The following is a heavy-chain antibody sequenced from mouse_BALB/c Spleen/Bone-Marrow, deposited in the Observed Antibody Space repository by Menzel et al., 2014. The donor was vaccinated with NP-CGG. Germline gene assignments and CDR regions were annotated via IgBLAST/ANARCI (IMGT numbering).Heavy chain of an antibody. CDR2: ISDCGSYT. J-gene: IGHJ3*01. CDR1: GFTFSDYS. CDR3: ANYYGSIWFAY. D-gene: IGHD1-1*01. Sequence: EVMLVESGGGLVKPGGSLTLSCAASGFTFSDYSMYWVSQTPEKRLEWVATISDCGSYTYYPDSVKGRFTISRDNAKNNMYLQMSSLKSEHTSMYYCANYYGSIWFAYWGHGTLGAVSA. V-gene: IGHV5-4*02.